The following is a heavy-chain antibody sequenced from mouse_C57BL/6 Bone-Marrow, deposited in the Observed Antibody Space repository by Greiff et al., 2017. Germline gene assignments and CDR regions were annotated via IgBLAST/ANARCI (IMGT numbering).Heavy chain of an antibody. V-gene: IGHV1-64*01. CDR2: IHPNSGST. Sequence: QVQLQQPGAELVKPGASVKLSCKASGYTFTSYWMPWVKQRPGQGLEWIGMIHPNSGSTNYNEKFKSKATLTVDKSSSTAYMQLSRLTSEDSAVYYCARDYDYDGLFAYWGQGTLVTVSA. CDR3: ARDYDYDGLFAY. CDR1: GYTFTSYW. D-gene: IGHD2-4*01. J-gene: IGHJ3*01.